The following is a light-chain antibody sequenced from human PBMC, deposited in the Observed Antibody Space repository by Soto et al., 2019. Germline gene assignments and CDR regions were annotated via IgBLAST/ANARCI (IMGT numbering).Light chain of an antibody. V-gene: IGLV1-40*01. Sequence: QSVLTQPPSVSGAPGQRITISCTGSSSNIGAGYDVHWYQKVPGTAPKLLIYANSNRPSGVPDRFSGSKSGTSASLAITGLQAEDEADYYCHSYYSTLSGWVFGGGTKLTVL. CDR3: HSYYSTLSGWV. CDR2: ANS. CDR1: SSNIGAGYD. J-gene: IGLJ3*02.